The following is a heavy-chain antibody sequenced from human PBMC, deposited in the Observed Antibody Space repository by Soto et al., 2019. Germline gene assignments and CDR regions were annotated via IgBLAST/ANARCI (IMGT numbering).Heavy chain of an antibody. V-gene: IGHV3-33*01. CDR1: GFTFSSYG. CDR3: ARDSGSTSHYYYYYYGMAF. D-gene: IGHD2-2*01. J-gene: IGHJ6*02. Sequence: QVQLVESGGGVVQPGRSLRLSCAASGFTFSSYGMHWVRQAPGKGLEWVAVIWYDGSNKYYADSVKGRLTISRDNSKNTLYLQMNILGAEDTAVYYCARDSGSTSHYYYYYYGMAFWGHGSTVTVSS. CDR2: IWYDGSNK.